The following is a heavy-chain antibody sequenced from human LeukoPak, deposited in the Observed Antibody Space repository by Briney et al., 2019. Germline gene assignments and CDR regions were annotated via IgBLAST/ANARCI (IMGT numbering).Heavy chain of an antibody. Sequence: GASLKISCKGSGSIFTSYWIGWVRQLPGKGLEWMGIIYPGDSGTRYTQSFQGKVTIEADKSISPAYLQWSSLKAADTAMYYWARLYSGSYLYYFDYWGQGTLVTVSS. CDR2: IYPGDSGT. CDR1: GSIFTSYW. J-gene: IGHJ4*02. D-gene: IGHD1-26*01. CDR3: ARLYSGSYLYYFDY. V-gene: IGHV5-51*01.